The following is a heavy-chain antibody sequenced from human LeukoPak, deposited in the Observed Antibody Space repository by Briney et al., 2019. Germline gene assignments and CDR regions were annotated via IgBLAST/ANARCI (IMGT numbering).Heavy chain of an antibody. J-gene: IGHJ4*02. CDR1: GFTFSSYA. Sequence: GGSLRLSCAASGFTFSSYAMSWVRQAPGKGLEWVSTISGSGGSTYYADSVKGRITISRDNSKNTLYLQMNSLRAEDTAVYYCAASGSFYHRLLDYWGQGTLVTVSS. V-gene: IGHV3-23*01. D-gene: IGHD1-26*01. CDR3: AASGSFYHRLLDY. CDR2: ISGSGGST.